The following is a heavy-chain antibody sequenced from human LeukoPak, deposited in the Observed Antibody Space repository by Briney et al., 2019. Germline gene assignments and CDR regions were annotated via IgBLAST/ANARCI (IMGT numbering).Heavy chain of an antibody. V-gene: IGHV4-39*07. Sequence: SETLSLTCTVSGGSISSSSYYWGWIRQPPGKGLEWIGEINHSGSTNYNPSLKSRVTISVDTSKNQFSLKLSSVTAADTAVYYCARGGVARFDPWGQGTLVTVSS. CDR1: GGSISSSSYY. CDR3: ARGGVARFDP. CDR2: INHSGST. J-gene: IGHJ5*02. D-gene: IGHD5-12*01.